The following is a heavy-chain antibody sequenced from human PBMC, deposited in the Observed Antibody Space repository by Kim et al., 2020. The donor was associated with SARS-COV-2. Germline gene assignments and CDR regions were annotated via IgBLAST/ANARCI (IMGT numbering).Heavy chain of an antibody. Sequence: DGSEKNYVDSVKDRFTISRYNAKNSLFLQMNSLRDDDTAVYYCASTNSFSYWGQGTLITVSS. V-gene: IGHV3-7*01. CDR2: DGSEK. CDR3: ASTNSFSY. D-gene: IGHD3-3*01. J-gene: IGHJ4*02.